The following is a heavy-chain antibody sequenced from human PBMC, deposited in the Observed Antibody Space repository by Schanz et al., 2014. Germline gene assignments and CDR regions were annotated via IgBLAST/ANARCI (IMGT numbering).Heavy chain of an antibody. CDR1: GYVFTAYY. D-gene: IGHD1-26*01. Sequence: QGHLVQSGAEVKEPGASVQVSCKASGYVFTAYYMHWVRQAPGQGLEWVGWINTNSGNPTYAQGFTGRFVFSLDTSVNTAYLQISSLKTEDTAVYYCARDPAEWELLGHFDYWGQGTLVTVSA. J-gene: IGHJ4*02. CDR3: ARDPAEWELLGHFDY. CDR2: INTNSGNP. V-gene: IGHV7-4-1*02.